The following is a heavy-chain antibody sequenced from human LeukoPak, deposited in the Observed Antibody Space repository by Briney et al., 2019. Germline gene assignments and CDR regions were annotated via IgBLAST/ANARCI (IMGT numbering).Heavy chain of an antibody. J-gene: IGHJ5*02. CDR1: GFTFSSYA. CDR3: AREGYYGSGSYYNEGWFDP. V-gene: IGHV3-30-3*01. Sequence: GRSLRLSCAASGFTFSSYAMHWARQAPGKGLEWVAVISYDGSNKYYADSVKGRFTISRDNSKNTLYLQMNSLRAEDTAVYYCAREGYYGSGSYYNEGWFDPWGQGTLVTVSS. D-gene: IGHD3-10*01. CDR2: ISYDGSNK.